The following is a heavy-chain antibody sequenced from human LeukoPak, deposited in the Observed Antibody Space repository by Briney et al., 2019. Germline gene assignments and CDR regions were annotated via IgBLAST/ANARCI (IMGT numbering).Heavy chain of an antibody. Sequence: PSETLSLTCAVYGGSFSGYYWSWIRQPPGKGLEWIGEINHSGSTNYNPSLKSRVTISVDTSKNQFSLKLTSVTAADAAVYYCARSSSSWYFWFDPWGQGTLVTVSS. D-gene: IGHD6-13*01. V-gene: IGHV4-34*01. CDR2: INHSGST. CDR1: GGSFSGYY. CDR3: ARSSSSWYFWFDP. J-gene: IGHJ5*02.